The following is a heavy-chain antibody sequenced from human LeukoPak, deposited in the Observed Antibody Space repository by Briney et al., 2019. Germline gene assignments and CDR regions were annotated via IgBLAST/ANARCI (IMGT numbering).Heavy chain of an antibody. J-gene: IGHJ6*02. CDR2: IYYSGST. CDR1: GGSISSYY. Sequence: SETLSLTCTVSGGSISSYYWSWIRQPPGEGLEWIGYIYYSGSTNYNPSLKSRVTISVDTSKNQFSLKLSSVTAADTAVYYCARSTKLWFDYYYYGMDVWGQGTTVTVSS. CDR3: ARSTKLWFDYYYYGMDV. D-gene: IGHD3-10*01. V-gene: IGHV4-59*08.